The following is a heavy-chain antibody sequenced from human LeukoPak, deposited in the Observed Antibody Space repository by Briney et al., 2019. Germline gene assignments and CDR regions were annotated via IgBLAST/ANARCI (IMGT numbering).Heavy chain of an antibody. CDR1: GGAISSYY. CDR2: IYYRGGT. V-gene: IGHV4-59*01. CDR3: VRDGVKDRNGYYMDS. Sequence: SETLSLTCTVSGGAISSYYWTWIRQPPGKGLEWIGYIYYRGGTKYNPSLMSRVTISVDRAQNQFSLSLTSVTAADTAVYYCVRDGVKDRNGYYMDSWGQGTLVIVSS. J-gene: IGHJ4*02. D-gene: IGHD3-22*01.